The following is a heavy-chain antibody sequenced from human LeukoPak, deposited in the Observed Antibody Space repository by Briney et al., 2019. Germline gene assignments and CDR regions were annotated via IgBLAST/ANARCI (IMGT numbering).Heavy chain of an antibody. J-gene: IGHJ4*02. V-gene: IGHV3-48*03. CDR3: ARAHTGMALDY. CDR2: ISSSGSPI. CDR1: GFSLSTYE. Sequence: PGGSLRLSCVASGFSLSTYEMNWVRQAPGKGLEWVSYISSSGSPIYYADSVKGRFTISRDNAKNSLFLQMNSLRAEDTAVYYCARAHTGMALDYWGQGTLVTVSS. D-gene: IGHD5-18*01.